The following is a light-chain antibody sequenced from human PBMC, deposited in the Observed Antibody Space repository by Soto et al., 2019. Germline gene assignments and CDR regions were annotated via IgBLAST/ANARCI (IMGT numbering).Light chain of an antibody. J-gene: IGLJ2*01. CDR3: QSYDSSLSISV. V-gene: IGLV1-40*01. Sequence: QSVLTQPPSVSAAPGQRVSISCTGTSSNIGAGYDVHWYQHLPGTAPKLLIFGDINRPSGVPDRFSGSKSGTSASLAITGLQAEDEADYYCQSYDSSLSISVFGGGTKLTVL. CDR1: SSNIGAGYD. CDR2: GDI.